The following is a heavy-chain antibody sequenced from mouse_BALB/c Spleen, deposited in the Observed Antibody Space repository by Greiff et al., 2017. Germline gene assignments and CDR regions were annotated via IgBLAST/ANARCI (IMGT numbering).Heavy chain of an antibody. Sequence: EVQGVESGGGLVQPGGSRKLSCAASGFTFSSFGMHWVRQAPEKGLEWVAYISSGSSTIYYADTVKGRFTISRDNPKNTLFLQMTSLRSEDTAMYYCARDWALDYWGQGTTLTVSS. CDR1: GFTFSSFG. D-gene: IGHD4-1*01. V-gene: IGHV5-17*02. CDR2: ISSGSSTI. CDR3: ARDWALDY. J-gene: IGHJ2*01.